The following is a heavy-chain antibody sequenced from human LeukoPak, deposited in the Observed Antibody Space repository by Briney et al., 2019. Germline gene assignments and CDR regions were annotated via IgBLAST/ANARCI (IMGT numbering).Heavy chain of an antibody. Sequence: PGGSLRLSCEASGFIFSSAWMTWVRQAPGKGLEWVSTISGSAGSTYYADSVKGRFTISRDNSKNTLYLQMNSLRAEDTAVYYCAKDQPRDYWGQGTLVTVSS. CDR2: ISGSAGST. CDR3: AKDQPRDY. V-gene: IGHV3-23*01. CDR1: GFIFSSA. J-gene: IGHJ4*02.